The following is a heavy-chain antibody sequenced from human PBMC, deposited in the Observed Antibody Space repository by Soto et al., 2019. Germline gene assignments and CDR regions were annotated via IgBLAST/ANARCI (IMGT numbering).Heavy chain of an antibody. CDR3: ARSRKSLSGRHLLDY. Sequence: SETLSLTCTVSGDSINSYYWGWIRQPPGKGLEWIGYIYYSGRTNYNPSLESRVTISVDTSRTQFSLKVTSVTAADTAVYFCARSRKSLSGRHLLDYWGQGMLVTVSS. CDR1: GDSINSYY. V-gene: IGHV4-59*01. CDR2: IYYSGRT. D-gene: IGHD6-19*01. J-gene: IGHJ4*02.